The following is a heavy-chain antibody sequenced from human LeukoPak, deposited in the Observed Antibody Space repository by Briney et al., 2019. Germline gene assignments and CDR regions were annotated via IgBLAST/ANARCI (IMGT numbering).Heavy chain of an antibody. J-gene: IGHJ1*01. Sequence: PGGSLRLSCAASGFTFCSYSMNWVRQAPGKGLEWGSYISSSSSTIYYADSVRGRFTISRDNAKNSLYLQMNSLRAQDTAVYYYALVLHKRNYDGSSHCVHWRQNPGVSVSS. V-gene: IGHV3-48*01. CDR1: GFTFCSYS. CDR2: ISSSSSTI. CDR3: ALVLHKRNYDGSSHCVH. D-gene: IGHD3-22*01.